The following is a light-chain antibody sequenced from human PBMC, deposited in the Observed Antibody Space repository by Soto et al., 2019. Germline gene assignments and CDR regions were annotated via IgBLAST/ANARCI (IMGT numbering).Light chain of an antibody. CDR2: EVS. CDR1: SSDVGGYKY. CDR3: SSYAGSNNVL. J-gene: IGLJ2*01. Sequence: QSVLTQPPSASGSPGQSVTIPCTGTSSDVGGYKYVSWYQQHPGKAPKLMIYEVSKRPSGVPDRFSGSKSGNTASLTVSGLQAEDEADYYCSSYAGSNNVLFGGGTKLTVL. V-gene: IGLV2-8*01.